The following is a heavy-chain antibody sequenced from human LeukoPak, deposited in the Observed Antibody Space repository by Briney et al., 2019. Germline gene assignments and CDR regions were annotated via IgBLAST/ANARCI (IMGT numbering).Heavy chain of an antibody. CDR3: ALGRYRGYAGY. CDR1: GFTFSSYW. D-gene: IGHD5-12*01. CDR2: INSDGSST. V-gene: IGHV3-74*01. J-gene: IGHJ4*02. Sequence: GGSLRLSCAASGFTFSSYWMHWVRQAPGKGLVWVSRINSDGSSTSYADSVKGRFTISRDNAKNTLYLQMNSLRAEDTAVYYCALGRYRGYAGYWGQGTLVTVSS.